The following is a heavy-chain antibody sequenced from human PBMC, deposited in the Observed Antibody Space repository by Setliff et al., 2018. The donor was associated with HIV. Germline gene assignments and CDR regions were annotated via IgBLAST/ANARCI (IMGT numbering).Heavy chain of an antibody. D-gene: IGHD6-13*01. CDR3: ARLCIAAAGTRSIPWYFDL. J-gene: IGHJ2*01. CDR2: IYFTGSA. CDR1: GGSISGHY. V-gene: IGHV4-59*08. Sequence: ETLSLTCSVSGGSISGHYGGWIRQPPGKGLEWIGYIYFTGSAGYNPSLKSRVTISVDTSKNQFSLKLSSVTAADTAVYYCARLCIAAAGTRSIPWYFDLWGRGTLVTVSS.